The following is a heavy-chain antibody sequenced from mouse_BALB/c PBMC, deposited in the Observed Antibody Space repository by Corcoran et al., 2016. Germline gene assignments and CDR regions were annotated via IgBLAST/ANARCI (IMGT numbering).Heavy chain of an antibody. CDR1: GYTFTDYE. CDR3: TRYLYRYWLAY. V-gene: IGHV1-15*01. CDR2: IDPETGGT. D-gene: IGHD2-14*01. Sequence: QVQLQQSGAELVRPGASVTLSCKASGYTFTDYEMHWVKQTPVHGLEWIGAIDPETGGTAYNQKFKGKATLTADKSSSTAYMELRSLTSEDSAVYYCTRYLYRYWLAYWGQGTLVTVSA. J-gene: IGHJ3*01.